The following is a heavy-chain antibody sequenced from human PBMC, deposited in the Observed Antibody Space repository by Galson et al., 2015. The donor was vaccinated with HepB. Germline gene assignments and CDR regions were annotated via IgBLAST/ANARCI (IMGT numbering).Heavy chain of an antibody. V-gene: IGHV3-30*04. CDR3: ARVMGHFDSPRTYFDH. Sequence: SLRLSCAAPGFTFDTYAMYWVRQAPGKGLEWVAVISFDGSKVNYADSVKGRLTISRDNSKKTVLLEINNANVEDTAVYYCARVMGHFDSPRTYFDHWGQGTLVSV. J-gene: IGHJ4*02. D-gene: IGHD3-22*01. CDR2: ISFDGSKV. CDR1: GFTFDTYA.